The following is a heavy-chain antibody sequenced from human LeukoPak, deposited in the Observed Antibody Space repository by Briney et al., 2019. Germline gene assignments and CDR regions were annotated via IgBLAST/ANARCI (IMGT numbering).Heavy chain of an antibody. CDR2: IYYSGST. J-gene: IGHJ6*02. CDR1: GGSLSSGSYY. V-gene: IGHV4-61*01. CDR3: ARDLGDDILTGGLRAYYVMDV. Sequence: PSETLSLTCTVSGGSLSSGSYYWSWIRQPPGKGLEWIGYIYYSGSTNYNPSLKSRVTISVDTSKNQFSLKLSSVTAADTAVYYCARDLGDDILTGGLRAYYVMDVWGQGTTVTVSS. D-gene: IGHD3-9*01.